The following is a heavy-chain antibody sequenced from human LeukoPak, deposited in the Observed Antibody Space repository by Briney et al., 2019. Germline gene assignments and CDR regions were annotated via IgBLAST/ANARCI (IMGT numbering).Heavy chain of an antibody. CDR1: GFTVSSNY. D-gene: IGHD3-22*01. CDR3: ARRRGSSGYYLDY. CDR2: IYSGGST. Sequence: GGSLRLSCAASGFTVSSNYMSWVRQAPGKGLEWVSVIYSGGSTYYADSVKGRFTISRDNSKNTLYLQMNSLRAENTAVYYCARRRGSSGYYLDYWGQGTLVTVSS. V-gene: IGHV3-66*04. J-gene: IGHJ4*02.